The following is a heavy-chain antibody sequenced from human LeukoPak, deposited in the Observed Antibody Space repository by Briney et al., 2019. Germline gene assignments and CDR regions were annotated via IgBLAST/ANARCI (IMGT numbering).Heavy chain of an antibody. D-gene: IGHD3-22*01. V-gene: IGHV4-34*01. CDR1: GGSFSGYY. Sequence: SETLSLTCAVYGGSFSGYYWSWIRQPPGKGLEWIGEINHSGSTNYNPSLKSRVTISVDTSKNQFSLKLSSVTAADTAVYYCARHLRKAYYYDSSGYPYYFDYWGQGTLVTVSS. J-gene: IGHJ4*02. CDR3: ARHLRKAYYYDSSGYPYYFDY. CDR2: INHSGST.